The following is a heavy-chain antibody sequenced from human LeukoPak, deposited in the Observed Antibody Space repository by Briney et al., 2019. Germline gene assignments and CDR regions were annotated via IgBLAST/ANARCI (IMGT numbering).Heavy chain of an antibody. Sequence: PSETLSLTCTVSGGSISSYYWSWIRQPPGKGLEWIGYIYYSGSTNYNPSLKSRVTISVDTSKNQFSLKLSSVTAADTAVYYCARPYSSGWDYFDYWGQGTLVTVSS. CDR3: ARPYSSGWDYFDY. CDR1: GGSISSYY. J-gene: IGHJ4*02. CDR2: IYYSGST. D-gene: IGHD6-25*01. V-gene: IGHV4-59*08.